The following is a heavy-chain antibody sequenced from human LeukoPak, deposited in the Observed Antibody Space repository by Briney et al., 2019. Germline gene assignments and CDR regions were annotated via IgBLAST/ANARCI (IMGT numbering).Heavy chain of an antibody. CDR1: GYTFTSCD. CDR3: ARGELMDGDDIDY. V-gene: IGHV1-8*01. J-gene: IGHJ4*02. CDR2: MNPNNGNT. Sequence: ASVKVSCTASGYTFTSCDINWVRQATGQGLEWMGWMNPNNGNTGYAQKFQGRVTMTRNTSISTVYMELSSLRYEDTAVYYCARGELMDGDDIDYWGQGTLVTVSS. D-gene: IGHD5-24*01.